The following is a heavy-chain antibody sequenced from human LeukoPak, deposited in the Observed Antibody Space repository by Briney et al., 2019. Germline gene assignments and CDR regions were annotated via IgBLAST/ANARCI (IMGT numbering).Heavy chain of an antibody. J-gene: IGHJ4*02. CDR3: ARDRHGVLGITMVRGVPDY. V-gene: IGHV4-39*07. Sequence: SETLSLTCTVSGASISGGRYYWGWIRQPPGQGLEWIGSISYSGSTYYTLSLKSRVTISLDTSKNQFSLRLSSVTAADTAVYYCARDRHGVLGITMVRGVPDYWGQGTLVTVSS. D-gene: IGHD3-10*01. CDR1: GASISGGRYY. CDR2: ISYSGST.